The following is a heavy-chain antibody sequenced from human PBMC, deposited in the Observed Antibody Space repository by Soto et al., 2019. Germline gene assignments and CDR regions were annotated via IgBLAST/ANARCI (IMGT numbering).Heavy chain of an antibody. Sequence: QVQLVPSGAEVKKSGASVKVSCKASGYTFTSHDINWVRQATGQGLEWMGWMNPNSCNTGYAQKFQGRVTMTRNTSISTAYMELSSLRSEDTAVYYCARWDYGVYARFDYWGQGTLVTVSS. CDR1: GYTFTSHD. J-gene: IGHJ4*02. CDR3: ARWDYGVYARFDY. CDR2: MNPNSCNT. D-gene: IGHD4-17*01. V-gene: IGHV1-8*01.